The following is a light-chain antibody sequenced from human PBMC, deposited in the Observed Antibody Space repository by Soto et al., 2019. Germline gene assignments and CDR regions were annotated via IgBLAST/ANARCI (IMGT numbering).Light chain of an antibody. J-gene: IGKJ4*01. Sequence: EIVLTQSPATLSLSPGERATLSCSASQSVSSYLAWYQQKPGQAPRLLIYDASNRATGIPARFSGSGSGTDCTLTSSSLEPEDFAVYYCQQRSNWPLTFGGGTKVEIK. CDR1: QSVSSY. V-gene: IGKV3-11*01. CDR3: QQRSNWPLT. CDR2: DAS.